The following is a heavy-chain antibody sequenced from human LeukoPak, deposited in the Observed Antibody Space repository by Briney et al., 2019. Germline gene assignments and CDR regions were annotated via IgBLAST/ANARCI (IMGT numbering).Heavy chain of an antibody. Sequence: PGGSLRLSCAASGFTVSSNYMSWVRQAPGKVLEWLSVIYSGGSTYYADSVKGRFTISRDNSKSTLYIQTNSLRAEDTAVYYCARAKPKNMVRGLIMRRESRYYFDYWGQGTLVTVSS. CDR2: IYSGGST. CDR1: GFTVSSNY. V-gene: IGHV3-53*01. J-gene: IGHJ4*02. CDR3: ARAKPKNMVRGLIMRRESRYYFDY. D-gene: IGHD3-10*01.